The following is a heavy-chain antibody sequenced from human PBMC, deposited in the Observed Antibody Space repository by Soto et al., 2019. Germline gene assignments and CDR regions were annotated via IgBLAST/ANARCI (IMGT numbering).Heavy chain of an antibody. Sequence: QVQLVESGGGVVQPGRSLRLSCAASGFTFSSYAMHWVRQAPGKGLEWVAVISYDGSNKYYADSVKGRFTISRDNSKNTLYLQMNSLRAEDTALYYCARVTCSGGSCYSRVLDYWGQGTLVTVSS. CDR3: ARVTCSGGSCYSRVLDY. V-gene: IGHV3-30-3*01. CDR1: GFTFSSYA. J-gene: IGHJ4*02. D-gene: IGHD2-15*01. CDR2: ISYDGSNK.